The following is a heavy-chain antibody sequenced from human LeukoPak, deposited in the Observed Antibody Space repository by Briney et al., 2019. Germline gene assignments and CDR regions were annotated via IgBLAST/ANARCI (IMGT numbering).Heavy chain of an antibody. CDR2: IYHSGST. Sequence: SGTLSLTCAVSGGSISSSNWWSWVRQPPGKGLEWIGEIYHSGSTNYNPSLKSRVTISVDTSKNQFSLKLSSVTAADTAVYYCARVTEQWLGAYFDYWGQGILVTVSS. CDR1: GGSISSSNW. J-gene: IGHJ4*02. D-gene: IGHD6-19*01. CDR3: ARVTEQWLGAYFDY. V-gene: IGHV4-4*02.